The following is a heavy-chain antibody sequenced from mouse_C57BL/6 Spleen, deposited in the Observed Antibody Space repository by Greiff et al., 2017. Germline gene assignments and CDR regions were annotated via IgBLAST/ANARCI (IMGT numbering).Heavy chain of an antibody. CDR1: GFTFSSYA. CDR3: ARDHDGYYALDY. Sequence: EVQGVESGGGLVKPGGSLKLTCAAPGFTFSSYAMSWVRQTPEKRLEWVATISDGGSYTYYPDNVKGRFTISRDNAKNNLYLQMSHLKSEDTAMYYCARDHDGYYALDYWGQGTTLTVSS. CDR2: ISDGGSYT. V-gene: IGHV5-4*01. J-gene: IGHJ2*01. D-gene: IGHD2-3*01.